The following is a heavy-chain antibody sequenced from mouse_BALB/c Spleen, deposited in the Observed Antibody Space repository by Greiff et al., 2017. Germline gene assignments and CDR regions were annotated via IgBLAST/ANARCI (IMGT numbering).Heavy chain of an antibody. CDR2: IRLKSNNYAT. CDR3: TRPDYGSSFFAY. D-gene: IGHD1-1*01. J-gene: IGHJ3*01. CDR1: GFTFSNYW. V-gene: IGHV6-6*02. Sequence: EVKLMESGGGLVQPGGSMKLSCVASGFTFSNYWMNWVRQSPEKGLEWVAEIRLKSNNYATHYAESVKGRFTISRDDSKSSVYLQMNNLRAEDTGIYYCTRPDYGSSFFAYWGQGTLVTVSA.